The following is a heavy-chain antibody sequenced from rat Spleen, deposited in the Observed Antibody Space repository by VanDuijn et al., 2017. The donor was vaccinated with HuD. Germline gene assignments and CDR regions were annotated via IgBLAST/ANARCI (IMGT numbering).Heavy chain of an antibody. CDR2: ITNTGGST. CDR3: ARHGDNYGWFAY. D-gene: IGHD1-11*01. Sequence: EVQLVESGGGLVQPGRSLKLSCAASGFTFSDYAMAWVRQAPKKGLEWVASITNTGGSTYYPDSVKGRFTISRDNAKSTLYLQMDSLRSEDTASYYCARHGDNYGWFAYWGQGTLVTVSS. V-gene: IGHV5-17*01. CDR1: GFTFSDYA. J-gene: IGHJ3*01.